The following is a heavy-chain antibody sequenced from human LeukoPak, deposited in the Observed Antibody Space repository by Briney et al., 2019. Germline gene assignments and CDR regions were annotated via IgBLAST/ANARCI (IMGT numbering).Heavy chain of an antibody. CDR1: GYSFTSNY. Sequence: ASVKVSCKVSGYSFTSNYIHWVRQAPGQGLEWMGVIYPRDGSTSYAQRFQDRVTVTRGTSTSTVHMELSGLRSEDTAVYYCARDQEGFDYWGQGTLVTVSS. V-gene: IGHV1-46*01. J-gene: IGHJ4*02. CDR2: IYPRDGST. CDR3: ARDQEGFDY.